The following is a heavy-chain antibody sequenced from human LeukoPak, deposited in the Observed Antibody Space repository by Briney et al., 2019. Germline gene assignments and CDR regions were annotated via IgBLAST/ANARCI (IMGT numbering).Heavy chain of an antibody. CDR1: GFTFSNYW. CDR3: ARRNAMDV. Sequence: GGSLRLSCAASGFTFSNYWMTWVRQAPGKGLEWVANINRDGSERYYVDSVKGRFTISRDDAKGSLYLQMNSLRAEDTAVYYCARRNAMDVWGQGTTVIVFS. J-gene: IGHJ6*02. CDR2: INRDGSER. V-gene: IGHV3-7*03.